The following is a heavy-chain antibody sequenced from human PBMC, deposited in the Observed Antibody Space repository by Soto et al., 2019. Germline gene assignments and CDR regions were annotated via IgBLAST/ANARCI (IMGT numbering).Heavy chain of an antibody. J-gene: IGHJ3*02. V-gene: IGHV3-21*01. CDR3: AREATYYYDSSGYYDAFDI. Sequence: PGGSLRLSCAASGFTFSSYSMNWVRQAPGKGLEWVSSISSSSSYIYYADSVKGRFTISRDNAKNSLYLQMNSLRAEDTAVYYCAREATYYYDSSGYYDAFDIWGQGTMVTVSS. D-gene: IGHD3-22*01. CDR1: GFTFSSYS. CDR2: ISSSSSYI.